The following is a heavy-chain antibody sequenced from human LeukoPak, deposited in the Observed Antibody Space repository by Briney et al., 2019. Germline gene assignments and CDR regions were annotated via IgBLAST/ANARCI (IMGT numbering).Heavy chain of an antibody. CDR1: GNYW. Sequence: GGSLRLSCAASGNYWMHWVRQAPGKGLVWVSHINGDGSWTTCADSVKGRFTISKDNAKNTVYLQMNNLRAEDTAVYYCVSFYETYWGRGTLVTVSS. CDR3: VSFYETY. J-gene: IGHJ4*02. V-gene: IGHV3-74*01. D-gene: IGHD2-2*01. CDR2: INGDGSWT.